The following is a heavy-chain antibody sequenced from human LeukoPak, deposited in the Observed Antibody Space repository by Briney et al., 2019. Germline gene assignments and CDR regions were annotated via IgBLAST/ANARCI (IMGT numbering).Heavy chain of an antibody. CDR2: IYYSGST. D-gene: IGHD2-2*02. V-gene: IGHV4-30-4*08. CDR3: ARVPVVVVPAAILGAFDI. Sequence: SETLSLTCTVSGGSISSGDYYWSWIRQPPGKGLEWIGYIYYSGSTYYNPSLKSRVTISVDTSKNQFSLKLSSVTAADTAVYYCARVPVVVVPAAILGAFDIWGQGTMVTVSS. J-gene: IGHJ3*02. CDR1: GGSISSGDYY.